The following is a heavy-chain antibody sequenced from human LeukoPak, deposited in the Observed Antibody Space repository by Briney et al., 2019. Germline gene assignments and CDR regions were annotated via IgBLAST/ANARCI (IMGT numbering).Heavy chain of an antibody. CDR1: GGSTSSYY. D-gene: IGHD3-22*01. Sequence: PSETLSLTCTVSGGSTSSYYWSWIRQPPGKGLEWIGYIYYSGSTNYNPSLKSRVTISVDTSKNQFSLKLSSVTAADTAVYYCARENYYDSSGYWDYWGQGTLVTVSS. CDR3: ARENYYDSSGYWDY. J-gene: IGHJ4*02. V-gene: IGHV4-59*01. CDR2: IYYSGST.